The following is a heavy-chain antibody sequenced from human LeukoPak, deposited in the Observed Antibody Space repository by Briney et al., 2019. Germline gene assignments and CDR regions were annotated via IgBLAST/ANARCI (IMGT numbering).Heavy chain of an antibody. CDR3: AREGDYNSLNFDY. Sequence: SETLSLTCTVSGGSISSYYWSWIRQPPGKGLEWIGYIFDSGSTNYNPSLKSRVTMSVDTSKNQFSLKLSSVTAADTAVYYCAREGDYNSLNFDYWGQGTLVTVSS. D-gene: IGHD2-21*02. V-gene: IGHV4-59*01. CDR2: IFDSGST. CDR1: GGSISSYY. J-gene: IGHJ4*02.